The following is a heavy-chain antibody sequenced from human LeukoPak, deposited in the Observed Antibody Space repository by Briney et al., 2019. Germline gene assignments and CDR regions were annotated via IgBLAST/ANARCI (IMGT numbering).Heavy chain of an antibody. Sequence: SETLSLTCAVSGGPISSSNWRSWVRQPPGKGLGWIGEIYHSGSTNYNPSLKSRVTISVDKSKNQFSLKLSSVTAADTAVYYCARAPGTLKYQLLSHYYYGMDVWGQGTTVTVSS. D-gene: IGHD2-2*01. J-gene: IGHJ6*02. CDR3: ARAPGTLKYQLLSHYYYGMDV. CDR1: GGPISSSNW. CDR2: IYHSGST. V-gene: IGHV4-4*02.